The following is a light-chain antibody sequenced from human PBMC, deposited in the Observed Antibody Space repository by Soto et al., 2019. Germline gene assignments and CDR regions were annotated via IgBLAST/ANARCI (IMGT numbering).Light chain of an antibody. CDR2: AAS. CDR1: RGISNY. J-gene: IGKJ5*01. Sequence: DIQMTQSPSSLSASVGDRVTITCQAIRGISNYLNWFQQKPGKAPKLLIYAASNLETGVPSRFSGSGSGTDFTFTISSLQPEDIATYYCQQYENLPITFGQGTRLEIK. V-gene: IGKV1-33*01. CDR3: QQYENLPIT.